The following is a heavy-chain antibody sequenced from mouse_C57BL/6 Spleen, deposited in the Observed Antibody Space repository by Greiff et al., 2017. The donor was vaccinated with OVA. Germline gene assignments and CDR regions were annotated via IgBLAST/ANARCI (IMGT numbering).Heavy chain of an antibody. V-gene: IGHV1-55*01. Sequence: QVQLQQSGAELVKPGASVKMSCKASGYTFTSYWITWVKQRPGQGLEWIGDIYPGSGSTNYNEKFKSKATLTVDTSSSTAYMQLSILTSEDSAVYYCARSHIYGSSYGDYWGQGTTLTVSS. CDR3: ARSHIYGSSYGDY. J-gene: IGHJ2*01. CDR2: IYPGSGST. CDR1: GYTFTSYW. D-gene: IGHD1-1*01.